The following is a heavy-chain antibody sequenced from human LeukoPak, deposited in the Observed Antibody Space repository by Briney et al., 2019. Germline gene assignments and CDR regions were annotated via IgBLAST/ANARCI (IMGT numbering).Heavy chain of an antibody. CDR3: TRGQSYCGADCYSD. J-gene: IGHJ4*02. CDR1: GFSVSNYY. V-gene: IGHV3-66*01. D-gene: IGHD2-21*02. CDR2: MYTGGGR. Sequence: GGSLRLSCAASGFSVSNYYMSWVRQPPGKGLEWVSVMYTGGGRYYGDSVKGRFTISGDNSKNMVFLQMNSLRVEDTALYYCTRGQSYCGADCYSDWGQGTLVTVSS.